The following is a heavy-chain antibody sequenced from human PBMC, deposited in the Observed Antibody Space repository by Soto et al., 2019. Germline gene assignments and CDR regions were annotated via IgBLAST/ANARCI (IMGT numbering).Heavy chain of an antibody. V-gene: IGHV1-69*01. CDR3: ASRRLVDGSWYFDL. J-gene: IGHJ2*01. Sequence: QVQLVQSGAEVKKPGSSVKVSCKASGGAFSSYAISWVRQAPGQGPEWMGGNLPLFNISNYAQKFQGRVTITADEPTSTAYMDLSNLTSEDTAVYYCASRRLVDGSWYFDLWGRGTLITVSS. CDR1: GGAFSSYA. D-gene: IGHD3-10*01. CDR2: NLPLFNIS.